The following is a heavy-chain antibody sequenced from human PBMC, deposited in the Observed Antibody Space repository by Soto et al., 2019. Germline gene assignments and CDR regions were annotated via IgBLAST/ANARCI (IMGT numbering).Heavy chain of an antibody. D-gene: IGHD3-10*01. CDR3: VGGQYYFDY. J-gene: IGHJ4*02. CDR1: GFPFTSYG. CDR2: ISYDGSDK. Sequence: ESGGGVVQPGRSLRLSCAASGFPFTSYGMHWVREGQAKGLEWVAIISYDGSDKYYADSVKGRFTISRDNSKNTLYLQMNSLRPEDTALYYCVGGQYYFDYRGQGTLVIVSS. V-gene: IGHV3-30*03.